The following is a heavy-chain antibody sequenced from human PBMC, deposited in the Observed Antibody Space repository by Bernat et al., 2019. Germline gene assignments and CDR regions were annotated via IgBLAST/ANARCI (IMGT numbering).Heavy chain of an antibody. J-gene: IGHJ4*02. CDR3: ARDQGGVAAGGIWGFFDY. Sequence: QVQLVESGGGVVQPGRSLRLSCAASGFTFNYYGMHWVRQAPGKGLEWVSVIWYDGSNKYYADSVEGRFIMSRDNSRNTVYLQMNSLRGEDTAVYYCARDQGGVAAGGIWGFFDYWGQGTLVTVSS. CDR1: GFTFNYYG. CDR2: IWYDGSNK. D-gene: IGHD6-13*01. V-gene: IGHV3-33*01.